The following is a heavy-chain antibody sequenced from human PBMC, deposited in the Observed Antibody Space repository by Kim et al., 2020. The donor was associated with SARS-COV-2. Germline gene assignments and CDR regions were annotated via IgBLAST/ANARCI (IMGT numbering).Heavy chain of an antibody. CDR3: AREDSSGWSL. CDR2: YI. D-gene: IGHD6-19*01. V-gene: IGHV3-21*01. Sequence: YIYYADSVKGRLTTSRDNAKNSLYLQMNSLRAEDTAVYYCAREDSSGWSLWGQGTLVTVSS. J-gene: IGHJ4*02.